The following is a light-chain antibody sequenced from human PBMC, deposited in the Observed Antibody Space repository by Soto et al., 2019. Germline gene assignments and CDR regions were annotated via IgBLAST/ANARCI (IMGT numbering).Light chain of an antibody. V-gene: IGLV2-14*01. Sequence: QSVLTQPASVSRSPGQSITISCTGTSSDVGGYNYVSWYQQHPGKAPKLMIYEVSNRPSGVSNRFSGSKSGNTASLTISGLQAEDEADYYCSSYTSSSTPLVFGTGTKVTVL. CDR1: SSDVGGYNY. CDR2: EVS. J-gene: IGLJ1*01. CDR3: SSYTSSSTPLV.